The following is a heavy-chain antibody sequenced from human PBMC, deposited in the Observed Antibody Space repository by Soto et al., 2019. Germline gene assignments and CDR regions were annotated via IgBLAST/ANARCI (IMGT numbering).Heavy chain of an antibody. D-gene: IGHD3-22*01. V-gene: IGHV4-59*01. CDR3: ARHRDSDSRGYYSYYYGMDV. CDR1: GGSISSYY. CDR2: IYYSGST. J-gene: IGHJ6*02. Sequence: SETLSLTCTVSGGSISSYYWSWIRQPPGKGLEWIAFIYYSGSTNYNPSLKSRVTISVDTSKNQFSLKLSSVTAAATAVYYCARHRDSDSRGYYSYYYGMDVWGQGTTVTVSS.